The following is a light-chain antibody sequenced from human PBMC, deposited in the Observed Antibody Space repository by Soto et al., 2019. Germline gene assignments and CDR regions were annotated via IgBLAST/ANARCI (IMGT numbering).Light chain of an antibody. V-gene: IGLV1-47*02. CDR2: LND. J-gene: IGLJ1*01. CDR1: SSNIGTNY. Sequence: QSVLTQPPSASGTPGQRVTISCAGSSSNIGTNYVHWYQQLPGTAPKLLIYLNDQRPSGVPDRFSGSKSGTSASLAISGLRSEDEADYFCAAWDGSLDGRFVFGAGTMLTVL. CDR3: AAWDGSLDGRFV.